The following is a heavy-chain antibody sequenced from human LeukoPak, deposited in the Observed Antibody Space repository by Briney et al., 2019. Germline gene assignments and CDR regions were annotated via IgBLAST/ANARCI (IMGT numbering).Heavy chain of an antibody. J-gene: IGHJ4*02. D-gene: IGHD3-10*01. CDR1: GFTFSNYG. Sequence: PGRSLRLSCAASGFTFSNYGMHWVRQAPCKGLEWVAVILYDGSTTYYGNSVKGRFTISRDNSKNTLYLQMNSPRAEDTAVYYCAKGRYYFYGSGSYYLDNWGQGTLVTVSS. CDR3: AKGRYYFYGSGSYYLDN. V-gene: IGHV3-30*18. CDR2: ILYDGSTT.